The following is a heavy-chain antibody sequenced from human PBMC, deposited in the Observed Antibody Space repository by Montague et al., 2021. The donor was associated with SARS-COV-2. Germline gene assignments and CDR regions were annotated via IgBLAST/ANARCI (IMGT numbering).Heavy chain of an antibody. J-gene: IGHJ4*01. CDR1: GDSVSRNGVA. V-gene: IGHV6-1*01. Sequence: CAISGDSVSRNGVAWTWLRQSPSRGLEYLGRTYYTSRWHNDQAPSVKGRLTVNPDTSKNQFSLHLNSVTPEDTAVYYCARDGDGWEVPFDFWSQGTLVTVSS. CDR3: ARDGDGWEVPFDF. CDR2: TYYTSRWHN. D-gene: IGHD1-26*01.